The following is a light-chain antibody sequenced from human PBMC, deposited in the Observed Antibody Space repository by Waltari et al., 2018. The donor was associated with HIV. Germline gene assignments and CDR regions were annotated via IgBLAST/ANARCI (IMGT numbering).Light chain of an antibody. Sequence: QSVLTQPRSVSGSPGPSVTISCTGTSSDVGFYHFVPCYQHHPGKAPRLLIYGVSQRPSGVPDRFSGSKSGTTASLTISGLQAEDEADYYCCSYAGTYTFEVFGGGTKLTVL. V-gene: IGLV2-11*01. CDR1: SSDVGFYHF. J-gene: IGLJ3*02. CDR2: GVS. CDR3: CSYAGTYTFEV.